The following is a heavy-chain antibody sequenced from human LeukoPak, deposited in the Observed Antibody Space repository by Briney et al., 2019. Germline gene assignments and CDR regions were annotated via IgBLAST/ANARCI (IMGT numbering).Heavy chain of an antibody. J-gene: IGHJ4*02. D-gene: IGHD3-22*01. CDR1: GFTFSSYS. Sequence: GGSLRLSCAASGFTFSSYSMNWVRQAPGKGLEWVSSISSSSSYIYYADSVKGRFTISRDNAKNSLYLQMNSLRAEDTAVYYCARVFADSSGYYFDYWGQGTLVTVSS. V-gene: IGHV3-21*01. CDR3: ARVFADSSGYYFDY. CDR2: ISSSSSYI.